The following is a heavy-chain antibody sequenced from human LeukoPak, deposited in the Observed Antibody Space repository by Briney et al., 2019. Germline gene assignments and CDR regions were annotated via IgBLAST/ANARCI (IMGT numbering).Heavy chain of an antibody. Sequence: PGGSLRLSCAASGFTFSSYAMSWVRQAPGKGLEWVSAISGSGGSTYYADSVKGRFTISRDNSKNTLYLQMNSLRAEDTAVYYCARGWSGYDTVAQDAFDIWGQGTMVTVSS. J-gene: IGHJ3*02. V-gene: IGHV3-23*01. D-gene: IGHD5-12*01. CDR1: GFTFSSYA. CDR3: ARGWSGYDTVAQDAFDI. CDR2: ISGSGGST.